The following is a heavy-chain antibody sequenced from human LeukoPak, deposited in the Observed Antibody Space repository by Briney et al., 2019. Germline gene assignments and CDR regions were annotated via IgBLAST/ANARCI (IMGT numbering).Heavy chain of an antibody. D-gene: IGHD1-26*01. CDR2: ISGSGGST. CDR3: AKDVGATSVPYYFDY. J-gene: IGHJ4*02. CDR1: GFTFSSYA. Sequence: GGSLRLSCAASGFTFSSYAMSWVRQAPGKGLEWVSAISGSGGSTYYAGSVKGRFTISRDNSKNTLYLQMNSLRAEDTAVYYCAKDVGATSVPYYFDYWGQGTLVTVSS. V-gene: IGHV3-23*01.